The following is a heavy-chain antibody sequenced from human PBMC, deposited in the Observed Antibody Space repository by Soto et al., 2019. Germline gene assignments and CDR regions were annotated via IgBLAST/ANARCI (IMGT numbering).Heavy chain of an antibody. D-gene: IGHD6-13*01. V-gene: IGHV3-23*01. CDR2: ISGSGGSS. CDR3: AKVTKRAAAGRYEYYKYGMDV. CDR1: GFAFSTYA. J-gene: IGHJ6*02. Sequence: EVQLLESGGALEHPGGSLRLSCAASGFAFSTYAMTWVRQAPGKGLEWVSVISGSGGSSYYAASVKGRFTISRDNSKNTLYLQMNGLRAEDTALYYCAKVTKRAAAGRYEYYKYGMDVWCQGTTVTVSS.